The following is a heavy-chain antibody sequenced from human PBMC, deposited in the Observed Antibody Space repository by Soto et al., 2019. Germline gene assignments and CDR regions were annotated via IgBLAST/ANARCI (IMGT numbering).Heavy chain of an antibody. CDR3: ARQTAEAFRSGRYKDNWFDP. J-gene: IGHJ5*02. Sequence: SSETLSLTCTVSGGSISSNNHYWGWLRQPPGKGLEWIGSIFYSGSTYHNPSLKSRVTISVDTSKNQFSLILNSLTAADTAVFYCARQTAEAFRSGRYKDNWFDPWGQGTLVTVSS. CDR2: IFYSGST. CDR1: GGSISSNNHY. D-gene: IGHD6-19*01. V-gene: IGHV4-39*01.